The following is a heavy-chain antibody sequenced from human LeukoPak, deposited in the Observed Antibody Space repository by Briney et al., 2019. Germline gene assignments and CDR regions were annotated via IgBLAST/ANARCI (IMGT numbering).Heavy chain of an antibody. CDR2: IRYDGSNK. Sequence: GGSLRLSCAASGFTFSSYGMHRVRQAPGKGLEWVAFIRYDGSNKYYADSVKGRFTISRDNSKNTLYLQMNSLRVEDTAVYYCAGSLLWFGDPHWFDPWGQGTLVTVSS. J-gene: IGHJ5*02. V-gene: IGHV3-30*02. CDR1: GFTFSSYG. D-gene: IGHD3-10*01. CDR3: AGSLLWFGDPHWFDP.